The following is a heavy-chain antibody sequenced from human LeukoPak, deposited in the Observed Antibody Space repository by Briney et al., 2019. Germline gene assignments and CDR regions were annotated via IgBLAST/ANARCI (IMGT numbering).Heavy chain of an antibody. J-gene: IGHJ4*02. CDR2: IYHSERT. CDR3: ARVLPITPYFDY. V-gene: IGHV4-38-2*02. Sequence: SETLSLTCTVSGYSINNGFYWGWIRQPPGKGLQWIRSIYHSERTNYNPSLQSRVSLSVDTYKNQFSLKLSSVTAADTAVYYCARVLPITPYFDYWGQGTLVTVSS. D-gene: IGHD1-20*01. CDR1: GYSINNGFY.